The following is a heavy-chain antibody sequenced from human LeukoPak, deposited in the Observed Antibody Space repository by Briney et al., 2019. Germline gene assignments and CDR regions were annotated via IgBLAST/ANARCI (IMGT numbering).Heavy chain of an antibody. D-gene: IGHD3-22*01. V-gene: IGHV4-30-4*01. J-gene: IGHJ4*02. CDR3: ARVGYYDRSPGGYFDY. CDR1: GGSISSGDYY. Sequence: SETLSLTCTVSGGSISSGDYYWSWIRQPPGKGPEWIGYIYYSGSTYYNPSLKSRVTISVDTSKNQFSLKLSSVTAADTAVYYCARVGYYDRSPGGYFDYWGQGTLVTVSS. CDR2: IYYSGST.